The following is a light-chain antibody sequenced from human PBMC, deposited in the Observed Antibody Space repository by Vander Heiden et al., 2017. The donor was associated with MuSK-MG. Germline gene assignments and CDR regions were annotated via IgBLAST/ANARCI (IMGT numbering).Light chain of an antibody. Sequence: EIVMTQSPATLSVSPGERATLSCRASQSVSNNLAWYQQKPGQAPRLLIYGASTRATAIPARFSGSGSGTEFTLTISSLQSEDFAVYHCQQYNNWPLTFGGGTKVEVK. CDR1: QSVSNN. CDR3: QQYNNWPLT. CDR2: GAS. V-gene: IGKV3-15*01. J-gene: IGKJ4*01.